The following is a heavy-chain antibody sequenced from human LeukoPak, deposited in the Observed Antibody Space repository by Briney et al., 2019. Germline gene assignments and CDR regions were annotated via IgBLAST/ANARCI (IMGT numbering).Heavy chain of an antibody. CDR2: INPNSGGT. Sequence: ASVKVSCKASGYTFTGYYMHWVRQAPGQGLEWMGWINPNSGGTNYAQKFQGRVTMTRDTSISTAYMELSRLRSDDTAVYYCASGKYYDYVWGSYNPFDYWGQGTLVTVSS. CDR1: GYTFTGYY. D-gene: IGHD3-16*01. CDR3: ASGKYYDYVWGSYNPFDY. V-gene: IGHV1-2*02. J-gene: IGHJ4*02.